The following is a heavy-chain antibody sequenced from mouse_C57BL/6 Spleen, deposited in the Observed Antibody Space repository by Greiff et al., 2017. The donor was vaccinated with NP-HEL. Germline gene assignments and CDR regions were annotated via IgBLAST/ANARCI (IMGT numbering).Heavy chain of an antibody. CDR1: GFTFSSYA. J-gene: IGHJ3*01. D-gene: IGHD2-14*01. V-gene: IGHV5-4*01. Sequence: EVKLMESGGGLVKPGGSLKLSCAASGFTFSSYAMSWVRQTPEKRLEWVATISDGGSYTYYPDNVKGRFTISRDNAKNNLYLQMSHLKSEDTAMYYCARDEAIGFVFAYWGQGTLVTVSA. CDR2: ISDGGSYT. CDR3: ARDEAIGFVFAY.